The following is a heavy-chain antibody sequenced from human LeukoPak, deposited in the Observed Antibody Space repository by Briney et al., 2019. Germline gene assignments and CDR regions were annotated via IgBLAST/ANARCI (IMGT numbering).Heavy chain of an antibody. J-gene: IGHJ4*02. D-gene: IGHD6-13*01. Sequence: GGSLRLSCAASGFTFDDYTMHWVRQAPGKGLEWVSLISWDGGSTYYADSVKGRFTISRDNSKNSLYLQMNSLRTEDTALYYCAKDKSYGIAAAAFFDYWGQGTLVTVSS. V-gene: IGHV3-43*01. CDR3: AKDKSYGIAAAAFFDY. CDR2: ISWDGGST. CDR1: GFTFDDYT.